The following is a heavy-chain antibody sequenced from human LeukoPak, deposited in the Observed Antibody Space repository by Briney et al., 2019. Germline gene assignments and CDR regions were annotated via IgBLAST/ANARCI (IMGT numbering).Heavy chain of an antibody. D-gene: IGHD3-22*01. V-gene: IGHV4-59*08. CDR2: ISYSGST. J-gene: IGHJ5*02. CDR1: GGSISNYY. Sequence: PSETLSLTCTVSGGSISNYYWSWIRQPPGKGLEWIGYISYSGSTNYNPSPKSRVTIFVDTSRNQFSLMLSSVTAADTAVYYCARHYYDSSGYRFDPWGQGTLVTVSS. CDR3: ARHYYDSSGYRFDP.